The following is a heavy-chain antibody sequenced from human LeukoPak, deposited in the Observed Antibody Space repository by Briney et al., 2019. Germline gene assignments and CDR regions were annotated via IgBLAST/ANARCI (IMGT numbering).Heavy chain of an antibody. CDR1: GGSISTRSYY. CDR3: ARPFGYNYGHVDY. D-gene: IGHD5-18*01. V-gene: IGHV4-39*01. J-gene: IGHJ4*02. CDR2: IYYSGSA. Sequence: PSETLSLTCTVSGGSISTRSYYWGRIRQPPGKGLEWIGSIYYSGSAYYNPSLESRVTISVDTSKNQFSLKLSSVTAADTAVYYCARPFGYNYGHVDYWGQGTLVTVSS.